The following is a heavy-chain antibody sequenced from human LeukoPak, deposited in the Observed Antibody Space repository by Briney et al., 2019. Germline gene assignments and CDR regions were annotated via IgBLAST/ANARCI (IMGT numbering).Heavy chain of an antibody. CDR1: GFTFSSYE. V-gene: IGHV3-48*03. J-gene: IGHJ4*02. CDR2: ISNTGSLK. CDR3: ARDGAPRTDY. D-gene: IGHD3-16*01. Sequence: GGSLRLSCAASGFTFSSYEMNWVRQAPAKGLEGVSYISNTGSLKYYADSVKGRFTISRDNLRNSLYLQMNSLRVDDTAVYYCARDGAPRTDYWGQGTLVTVSS.